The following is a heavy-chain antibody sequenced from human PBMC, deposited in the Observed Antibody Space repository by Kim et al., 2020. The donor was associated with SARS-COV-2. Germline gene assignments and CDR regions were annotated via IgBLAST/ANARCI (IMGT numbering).Heavy chain of an antibody. CDR2: ISAYNGNT. V-gene: IGHV1-18*04. Sequence: ASVKVSCKASGYTFTSYGISWVRQAPGQGLEWMGWISAYNGNTNYAQKLQGRVTMTTDTSTSTAYMELRSLRSDDTAVYYCARDSRIAAAGNHYYYYGMDVWGQGTTVTVSS. CDR1: GYTFTSYG. D-gene: IGHD6-13*01. J-gene: IGHJ6*02. CDR3: ARDSRIAAAGNHYYYYGMDV.